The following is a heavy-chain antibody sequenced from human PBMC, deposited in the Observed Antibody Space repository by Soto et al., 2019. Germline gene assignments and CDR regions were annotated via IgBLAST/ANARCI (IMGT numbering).Heavy chain of an antibody. J-gene: IGHJ5*02. CDR1: GFTFSSYA. CDR2: MSSDGTNK. D-gene: IGHD1-26*01. CDR3: AKTPWEKYYSSWFDH. Sequence: QVQLVESGGGVVQPGTSLRLSCAASGFTFSSYAVHWVRQAPGEGLEWVAAMSSDGTNKYYADSVKGRFTISRDNSKNTLYLQMNSLRAEATAVYYWAKTPWEKYYSSWFDHWGQGTLVTVSS. V-gene: IGHV3-30*18.